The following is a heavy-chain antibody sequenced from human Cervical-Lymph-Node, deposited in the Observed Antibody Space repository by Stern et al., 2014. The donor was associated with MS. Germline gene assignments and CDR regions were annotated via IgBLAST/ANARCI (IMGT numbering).Heavy chain of an antibody. D-gene: IGHD1-1*01. CDR3: AKDSNPTIGNWIDS. CDR1: GFIFDDYA. J-gene: IGHJ5*01. Sequence: EVQLVQSGGGLVQSGRSLRLSCAASGFIFDDYAMHWVRQAPGKGLEWVSSISWKSDSIGYADSVKGRFTISRDNAKKSLYLQMNSLRAEDTALYYCAKDSNPTIGNWIDSWGQGTRVTVAS. CDR2: ISWKSDSI. V-gene: IGHV3-9*01.